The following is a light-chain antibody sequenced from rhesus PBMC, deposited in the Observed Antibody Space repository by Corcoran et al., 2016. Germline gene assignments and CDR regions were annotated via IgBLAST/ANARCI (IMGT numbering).Light chain of an antibody. V-gene: IGKV1-19*01. CDR3: RRYDTLPYN. CDR2: DAS. Sequence: DIQMTQSPSSLSASVGDTVTIVCHASQAISRWLAWYQLKPGKAPKTLSYDASSLQSGVPSRFSGSGSGTDYTLTISSLLPVDFATYYCRRYDTLPYNFGQGAKVEI. J-gene: IGKJ2*01. CDR1: QAISRW.